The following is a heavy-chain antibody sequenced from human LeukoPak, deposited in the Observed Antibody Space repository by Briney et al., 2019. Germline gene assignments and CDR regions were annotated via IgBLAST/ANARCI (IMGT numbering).Heavy chain of an antibody. CDR2: ISAYNGDT. D-gene: IGHD2-2*02. V-gene: IGHV1-18*01. CDR1: GYAFTSYG. J-gene: IGHJ5*02. CDR3: ARVGYCTSVTCYTSGWFDP. Sequence: ASVKVSCKASGYAFTSYGISGVRQAPGQGLECMGCISAYNGDTQYAQKLQGRVTITTDTATTTAYMELTSLRSDDAAMYYCARVGYCTSVTCYTSGWFDPWGQGALVTVSS.